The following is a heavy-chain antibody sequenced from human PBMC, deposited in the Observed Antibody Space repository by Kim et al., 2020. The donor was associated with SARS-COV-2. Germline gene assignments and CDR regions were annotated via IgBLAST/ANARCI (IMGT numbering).Heavy chain of an antibody. D-gene: IGHD3-22*01. J-gene: IGHJ4*02. V-gene: IGHV1-46*04. CDR3: AREVYDSSEFDY. Sequence: NYAQRLQGGVTMTRDTSTSTVYMELSSLRSEGTAVYYCAREVYDSSEFDYWGQGTLVTVSS.